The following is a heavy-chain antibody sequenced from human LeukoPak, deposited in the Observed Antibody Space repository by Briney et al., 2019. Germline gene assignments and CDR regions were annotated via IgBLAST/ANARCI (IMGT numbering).Heavy chain of an antibody. CDR3: AKDQVEPLPFDP. D-gene: IGHD1-1*01. Sequence: GGSLRLSCAASGFNFSSYWMHWVRQAPGKGLEWVSAISGSGGSTYYADSVKGRFTISRDNSKNTLYLQMNSLRAEDTAVYYCAKDQVEPLPFDPWGQGTLVTVSS. CDR2: ISGSGGST. CDR1: GFNFSSYW. V-gene: IGHV3-23*01. J-gene: IGHJ5*02.